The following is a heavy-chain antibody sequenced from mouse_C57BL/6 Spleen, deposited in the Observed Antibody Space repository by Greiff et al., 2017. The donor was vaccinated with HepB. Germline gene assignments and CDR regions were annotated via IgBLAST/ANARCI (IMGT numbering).Heavy chain of an antibody. V-gene: IGHV5-9-1*02. CDR3: TREGGDYDGAWFAY. Sequence: EAQGVESGEGLVKPGGSLKPSCAASGFTFSSYAMSRVRQTPEKRLEWVAYNRSGGDYNYYADTVKGRFTIARDNARNTLYLQMSSLKSEDTAMYYCTREGGDYDGAWFAYWGQGTLVTVSA. D-gene: IGHD2-4*01. CDR1: GFTFSSYA. CDR2: NRSGGDYN. J-gene: IGHJ3*01.